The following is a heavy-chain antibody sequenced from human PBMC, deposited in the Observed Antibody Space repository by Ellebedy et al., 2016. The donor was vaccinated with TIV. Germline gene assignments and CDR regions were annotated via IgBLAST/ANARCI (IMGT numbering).Heavy chain of an antibody. CDR1: GASISTYS. D-gene: IGHD3-16*01. CDR2: FFRGGDT. CDR3: ASFDYDVEGYYGLDV. V-gene: IGHV4-59*01. J-gene: IGHJ6*02. Sequence: SETLSLXCTVSGASISTYSWTWIRQPPGKRLEWMGYFFRGGDTNYNPSLESRVFMSIDTSRNQFSLSLSSVTAADTGLYFCASFDYDVEGYYGLDVWGQGTTVTVSS.